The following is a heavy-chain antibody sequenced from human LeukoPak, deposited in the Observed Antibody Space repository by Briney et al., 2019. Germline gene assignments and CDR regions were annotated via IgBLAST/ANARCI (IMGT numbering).Heavy chain of an antibody. CDR3: ARTIMYYDILTGYYISTHFDY. CDR1: GFIFSSYE. Sequence: GGSLTLSFAASGFIFSSYEMNWVRPAPGKGLEWVSYISSSGSTIYYAGSVKGRFTIPRDNGKNSLYLQMNSLRAEETAVYYCARTIMYYDILTGYYISTHFDYWGQGTLVTVSS. D-gene: IGHD3-9*01. V-gene: IGHV3-48*03. CDR2: ISSSGSTI. J-gene: IGHJ4*02.